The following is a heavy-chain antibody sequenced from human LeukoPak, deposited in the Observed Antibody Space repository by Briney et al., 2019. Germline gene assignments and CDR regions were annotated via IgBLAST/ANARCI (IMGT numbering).Heavy chain of an antibody. Sequence: SETLSLTCAVYGGSFSGYYWSWIRQPPGKGLEWIGEINHSGSTNYNPSLKSRVTISVDTSKNQFSLKLSSVTAADTAVYYCARQMTSTSCYGYWGQGTLVTVCS. CDR2: INHSGST. V-gene: IGHV4-34*01. CDR3: ARQMTSTSCYGY. J-gene: IGHJ4*02. D-gene: IGHD2-2*01. CDR1: GGSFSGYY.